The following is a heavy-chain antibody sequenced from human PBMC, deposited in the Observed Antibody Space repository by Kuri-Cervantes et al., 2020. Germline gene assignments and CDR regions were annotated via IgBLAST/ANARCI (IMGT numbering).Heavy chain of an antibody. CDR3: ARGGYGEQFDY. J-gene: IGHJ4*02. V-gene: IGHV3-48*04. Sequence: GGSLRLSCAASGFTFSSYSMNWVRQAPGKGLEWVSYISSSGSTIYYADSVKGRFTISRDNAKNSLYLQMNSLRAEDTAVYYCARGGYGEQFDYWGQGTLVTVSS. CDR2: ISSSGSTI. D-gene: IGHD4-17*01. CDR1: GFTFSSYS.